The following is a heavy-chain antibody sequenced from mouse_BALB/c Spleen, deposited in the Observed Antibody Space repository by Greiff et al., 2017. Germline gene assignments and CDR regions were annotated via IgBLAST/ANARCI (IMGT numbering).Heavy chain of an antibody. V-gene: IGHV5-6*01. CDR1: GFTFSSYG. Sequence: DVQLVESGGDLVKPGGSLKLSCAASGFTFSSYGMSWVRQTPDKRLEWVATISSGGSYTYYPDSVKGRFTISRDNAKNTLYLQMSSLKSEDTAMYYCARHYRYDGDDFDYWGQGTTLTVSS. CDR3: ARHYRYDGDDFDY. D-gene: IGHD2-14*01. J-gene: IGHJ2*01. CDR2: ISSGGSYT.